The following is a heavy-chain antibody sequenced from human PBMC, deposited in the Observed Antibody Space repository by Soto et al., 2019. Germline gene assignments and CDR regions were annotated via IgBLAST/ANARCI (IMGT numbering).Heavy chain of an antibody. CDR3: AARNDFWSGYYPNFDY. CDR1: GFTFTSSA. D-gene: IGHD3-3*01. CDR2: IVVGSGNT. Sequence: EASVKVSCKASGFTFTSSAVQWVRQARGQRLEWIGWIVVGSGNTNYAQKFQERVTITRDMSTSTAYMELSSLRSEDTAVYYCAARNDFWSGYYPNFDYWGQGTLVTVSS. V-gene: IGHV1-58*01. J-gene: IGHJ4*02.